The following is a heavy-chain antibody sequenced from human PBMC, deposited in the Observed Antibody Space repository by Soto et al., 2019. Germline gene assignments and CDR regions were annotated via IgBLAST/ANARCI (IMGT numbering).Heavy chain of an antibody. CDR3: TTGYGDDAFDI. CDR1: GFTFSNAW. Sequence: GESLKISCAASGFTFSNAWMSWVRQAPGKGLEWVGRIKSKTDGGTTDYAAPVKGRFTISRDDSKNTLYLQMNSLKTEDTAVYYCTTGYGDDAFDIWGQGTMVTVSS. CDR2: IKSKTDGGTT. J-gene: IGHJ3*02. D-gene: IGHD4-17*01. V-gene: IGHV3-15*01.